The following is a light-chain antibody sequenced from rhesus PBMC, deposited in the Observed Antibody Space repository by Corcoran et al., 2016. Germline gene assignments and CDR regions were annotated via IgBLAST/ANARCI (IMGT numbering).Light chain of an antibody. J-gene: IGKJ1*01. Sequence: EIVMTQSPAPLSLSPGETATLSCRASESVGSYLAWYRQKPGQAPKLLVHSAAFRATGIPARLSGSGSRTEFTLTIGSLEPEDVGIYHCQQDNDLLPTFGQGTKVEIK. V-gene: IGKV3-40*03. CDR3: QQDNDLLPT. CDR2: SAA. CDR1: ESVGSY.